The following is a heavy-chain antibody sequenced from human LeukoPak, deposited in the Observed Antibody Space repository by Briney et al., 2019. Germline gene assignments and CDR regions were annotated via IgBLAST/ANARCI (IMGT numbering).Heavy chain of an antibody. CDR2: INSDGSST. V-gene: IGHV3-74*01. CDR3: ALPGNY. J-gene: IGHJ4*02. CDR1: GFTFTTYW. Sequence: GGSLRLSCAASGFTFTTYWMHWVRQAPGKGLVWVSRINSDGSSTNYADSVKGRFTISRDNAKNTLYLQMNSLRADDTAVYYCALPGNYWGQGTLVTVSS.